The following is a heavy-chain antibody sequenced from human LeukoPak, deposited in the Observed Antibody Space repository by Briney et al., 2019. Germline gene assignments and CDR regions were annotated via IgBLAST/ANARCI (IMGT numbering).Heavy chain of an antibody. CDR1: GYTFTSYA. CDR3: ARDLPDDYGDYWFDP. J-gene: IGHJ5*02. Sequence: ASVKVSCKASGYTFTSYAMHWVRQAPGQRLEWMGWINVGNGNTKYSQKFQGRVTITRDTSASTAYMELNSLRSEDTAVYYCARDLPDDYGDYWFDPWGQGALVTVSS. D-gene: IGHD4-17*01. V-gene: IGHV1-3*01. CDR2: INVGNGNT.